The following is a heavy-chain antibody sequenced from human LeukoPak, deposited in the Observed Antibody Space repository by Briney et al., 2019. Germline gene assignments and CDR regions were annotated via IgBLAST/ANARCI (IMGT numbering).Heavy chain of an antibody. CDR2: IYYSGNT. V-gene: IGHV4-30-4*08. CDR3: ARDRPYCSSTICYPGIWFDP. CDR1: GGSISSSSYY. J-gene: IGHJ5*02. D-gene: IGHD2-2*01. Sequence: SETLSLTCTVSGGSISSSSYYWGWIRQPPGKGLEWIGYIYYSGNTYYNPSLKSRVSMSVDTSKNQFSLKLSSVTAADTAVYYCARDRPYCSSTICYPGIWFDPWGQGTLVTVSS.